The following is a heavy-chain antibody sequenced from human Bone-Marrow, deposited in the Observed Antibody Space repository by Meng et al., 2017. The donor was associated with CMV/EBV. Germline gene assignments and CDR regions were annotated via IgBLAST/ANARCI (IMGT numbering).Heavy chain of an antibody. J-gene: IGHJ4*02. D-gene: IGHD2-2*01. Sequence: HGQLVQVGGGGKKPGASGQVPCKASGYTFTGYYMHWVRQAPGQGLEWMGWINPNSGGTNYAQKFQGRVTMTRDTSISTAYMKLSRLRSDDTAVYYCARAHCSSTSCLIDYWGQGTLVTVSS. CDR1: GYTFTGYY. CDR2: INPNSGGT. CDR3: ARAHCSSTSCLIDY. V-gene: IGHV1-2*02.